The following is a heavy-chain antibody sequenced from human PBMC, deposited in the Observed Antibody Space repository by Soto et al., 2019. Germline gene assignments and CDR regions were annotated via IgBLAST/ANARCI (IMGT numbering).Heavy chain of an antibody. CDR2: NYYSGST. CDR3: ARGIEGWYQGRYYYGMDV. V-gene: IGHV4-61*01. Sequence: QVQLQESGQGLVKPSETLSLTCTVSGGSVSSGSYYWSWIRQPPGKGLEWIGYNYYSGSTNYNPSLKSRVTISVHTSKNQFSLKLSSVTAADTAVYYCARGIEGWYQGRYYYGMDVWGQGTTVTVSS. J-gene: IGHJ6*02. CDR1: GGSVSSGSYY. D-gene: IGHD6-19*01.